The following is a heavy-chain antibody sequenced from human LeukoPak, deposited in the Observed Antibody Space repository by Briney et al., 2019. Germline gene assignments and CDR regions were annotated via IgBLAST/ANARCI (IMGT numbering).Heavy chain of an antibody. Sequence: GASVKVSCKASGHTFTSYGISWVRQAPGQGLEWMGWISAYNGNTNYAQKLQGRVTMTTDTSTSTAYMELRSLRSDDTAVYYCARVKNYDFWSGYYNPLFDGYYGMDVWGQGTTVTVSS. CDR1: GHTFTSYG. J-gene: IGHJ6*02. V-gene: IGHV1-18*01. CDR3: ARVKNYDFWSGYYNPLFDGYYGMDV. D-gene: IGHD3-3*01. CDR2: ISAYNGNT.